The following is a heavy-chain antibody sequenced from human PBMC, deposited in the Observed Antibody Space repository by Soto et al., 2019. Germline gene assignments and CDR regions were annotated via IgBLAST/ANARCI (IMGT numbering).Heavy chain of an antibody. CDR1: GDSISSSYYY. CDR3: ARDRGGYASYYYGMDV. J-gene: IGHJ6*02. CDR2: IHYSGTT. D-gene: IGHD5-12*01. Sequence: SETLSLTCTVSGDSISSSYYYWSWIRQHPGEGLEWIGYIHYSGTTYYNPSLESRVTISVDTSRNQFSLNLNSVTAADTAVYYCARDRGGYASYYYGMDVWGQGTTVTVSS. V-gene: IGHV4-31*03.